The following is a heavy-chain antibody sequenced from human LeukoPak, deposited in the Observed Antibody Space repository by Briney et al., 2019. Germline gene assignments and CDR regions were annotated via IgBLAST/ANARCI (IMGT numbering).Heavy chain of an antibody. Sequence: GGSLRLSCAASGFTFSSYEMNWVRQAPGKGLEWVSYISSSGSTIYYADSVKGRFTISRDNAKNSLYLQMNTLRAEDTAVYYCARDGYPIVVVDSVGAFDIWGQGTMVTVSS. CDR1: GFTFSSYE. CDR2: ISSSGSTI. CDR3: ARDGYPIVVVDSVGAFDI. J-gene: IGHJ3*02. V-gene: IGHV3-48*03. D-gene: IGHD3-22*01.